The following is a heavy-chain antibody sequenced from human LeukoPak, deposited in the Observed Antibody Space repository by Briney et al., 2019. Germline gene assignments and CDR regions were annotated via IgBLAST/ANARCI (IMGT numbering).Heavy chain of an antibody. V-gene: IGHV4-61*02. D-gene: IGHD1-26*01. CDR3: ARDRWELPWAFDI. CDR2: IYTSGST. Sequence: SETLSLTCTVSGGSISSGSYYWSWIRQPAGKGLEWIGRIYTSGSTNYNPSLKSRVTISVDTSKNQFSLKLSSVTAADTAVYYCARDRWELPWAFDIWGQGTMVTVSS. J-gene: IGHJ3*02. CDR1: GGSISSGSYY.